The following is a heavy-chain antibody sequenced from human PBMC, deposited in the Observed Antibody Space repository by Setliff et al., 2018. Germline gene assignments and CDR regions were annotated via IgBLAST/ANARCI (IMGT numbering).Heavy chain of an antibody. V-gene: IGHV4-61*09. CDR2: VYSTGST. Sequence: SETLSLSCNVSGASISSGSHYWSWIRQSAGEKPTWIGHVYSTGSTNYNPSFESRVSISVDKSNNQFSLKMTSVTAADTAMYYCVRDRYGRNSDGSGVYNWFDSWGQGILVTVSS. J-gene: IGHJ5*01. CDR1: GASISSGSHY. CDR3: VRDRYGRNSDGSGVYNWFDS. D-gene: IGHD5-18*01.